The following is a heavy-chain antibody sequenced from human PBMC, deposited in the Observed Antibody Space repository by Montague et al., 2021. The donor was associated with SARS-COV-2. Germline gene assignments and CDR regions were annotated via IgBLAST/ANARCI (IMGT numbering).Heavy chain of an antibody. CDR3: AKDKGVAYYFDH. Sequence: SLSLSWSASGITFSNYAMSWVRQAPGKGLEWVSAISGSGGSTYYADSVKGRFTISRDNSKNTLYLQMNSLRAGDTAVYYCAKDKGVAYYFDHWGQGTLVTVSS. V-gene: IGHV3-23*01. CDR1: GITFSNYA. J-gene: IGHJ4*02. D-gene: IGHD2-15*01. CDR2: ISGSGGST.